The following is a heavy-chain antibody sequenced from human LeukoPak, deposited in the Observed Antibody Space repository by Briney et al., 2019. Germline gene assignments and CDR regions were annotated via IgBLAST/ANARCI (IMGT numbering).Heavy chain of an antibody. CDR3: AILSSTIWDY. CDR2: IYSGGST. J-gene: IGHJ4*02. CDR1: GFTVSSNY. V-gene: IGHV3-53*01. D-gene: IGHD2-2*01. Sequence: PGGSLRLSCAASGFTVSSNYMSWVRQAPGKGLEWVSVIYSGGSTYYADSVKGRFTTSRDNSKNTVYLQMNSLRAEDTAVYYCAILSSTIWDYWGQGTLVTVSS.